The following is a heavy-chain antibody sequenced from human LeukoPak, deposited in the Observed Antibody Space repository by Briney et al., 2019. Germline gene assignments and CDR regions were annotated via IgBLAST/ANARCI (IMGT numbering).Heavy chain of an antibody. D-gene: IGHD3-10*01. V-gene: IGHV1-46*01. CDR3: ARVGAGSGSRTYFDY. CDR2: INPSGDNT. Sequence: GASVKVSCKASGYTFTNNFMHWVRQAPGQGLEWMGIINPSGDNTWYAQKFQGRVTMTRDMATSTDYMEVSSLRSEDTAVYYCARVGAGSGSRTYFDYWGQGTLVTVSS. J-gene: IGHJ4*02. CDR1: GYTFTNNF.